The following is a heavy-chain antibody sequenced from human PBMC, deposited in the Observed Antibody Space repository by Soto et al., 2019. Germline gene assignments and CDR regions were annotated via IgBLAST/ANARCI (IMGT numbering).Heavy chain of an antibody. J-gene: IGHJ6*02. CDR1: GFTFSSYG. CDR3: AKEDNFPPDYYYYGMDV. CDR2: ISYDGSNK. Sequence: GGSLRLSCAASGFTFSSYGMHWVRQAPGKGLEWVAVISYDGSNKYYADSVKGRFTISRDNSKNTLYLQMNSLRAEDTAVYYCAKEDNFPPDYYYYGMDVWGQGTTVTVSS. D-gene: IGHD1-20*01. V-gene: IGHV3-30*18.